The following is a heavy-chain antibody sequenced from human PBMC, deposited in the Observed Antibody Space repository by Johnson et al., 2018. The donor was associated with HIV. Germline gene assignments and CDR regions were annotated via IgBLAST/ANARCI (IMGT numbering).Heavy chain of an antibody. CDR2: IKSKTDGGTT. J-gene: IGHJ3*01. CDR3: TTTSASGYTNSYAFDV. V-gene: IGHV3-15*01. D-gene: IGHD6-6*01. CDR1: GFTFSNSW. Sequence: VQLVESGGGLGKPGGSLRVSCAASGFTFSNSWMSWVRQAPGKGLEWVSRIKSKTDGGTTDYAAPVKGRFSISRDDSKNTLYLQMNSLKTEDKAVYYCTTTSASGYTNSYAFDVWGQGTMVTVSS.